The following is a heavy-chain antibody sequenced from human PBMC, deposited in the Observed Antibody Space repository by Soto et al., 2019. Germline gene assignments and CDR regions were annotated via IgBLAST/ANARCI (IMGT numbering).Heavy chain of an antibody. V-gene: IGHV1-18*04. CDR1: GYTFTSYG. CDR2: ISAYNGNT. CDR3: AGEGDESSTQPIVANYGMDD. Sequence: ASVKVSCKASGYTFTSYGISWVRQAPGQGLEWMGWISAYNGNTNYAQKLQGRVTMTTDTSTSTAYMELRSLRSDDTAVYYCAGEGDESSTQPIVANYGMDDWGQATTVTVSS. D-gene: IGHD2-2*01. J-gene: IGHJ6*02.